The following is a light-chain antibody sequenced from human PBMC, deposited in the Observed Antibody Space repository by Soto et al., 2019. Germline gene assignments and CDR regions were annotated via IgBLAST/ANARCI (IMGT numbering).Light chain of an antibody. CDR3: QQCYDWPLT. Sequence: EIVLTQSPATLSLSPGERGTLSCRASQSVSSYLAWYQQKPGGAPRLLIYDTSNRATGIPSRFSGSGSGTDFTLTISSLGPEDFGVYYCQQCYDWPLTFGGGTKVEIK. J-gene: IGKJ4*01. V-gene: IGKV3-11*01. CDR1: QSVSSY. CDR2: DTS.